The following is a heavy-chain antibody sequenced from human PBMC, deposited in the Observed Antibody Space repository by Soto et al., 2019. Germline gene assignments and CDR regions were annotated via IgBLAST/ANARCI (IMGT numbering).Heavy chain of an antibody. CDR3: AHKGYGDYPLDY. CDR1: GFSLSTSGVG. V-gene: IGHV2-5*02. J-gene: IGHJ4*02. CDR2: IYWDGYK. D-gene: IGHD4-17*01. Sequence: QITLKESGPTLVKPTQTLTLTCTFSGFSLSTSGVGVGWIRQSPGKALEWLAVIYWDGYKHYSPSLKSRLTITEDTSKTQVVLTTTNMDPVDTATYYCAHKGYGDYPLDYWGQGTLVTVSS.